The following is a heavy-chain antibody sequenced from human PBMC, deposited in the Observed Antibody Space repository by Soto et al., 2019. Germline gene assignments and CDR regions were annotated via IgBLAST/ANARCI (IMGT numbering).Heavy chain of an antibody. CDR2: IYYSGST. V-gene: IGHV4-59*12. Sequence: KTSDTLSLTFTVSGGSISSYYWSWIRQPPGKGLEWIGYIYYSGSTNYNPSLKSRVTISVDTSKNQFSLKLSSVTAADTAVYYCARDDPWFDPWGQGTLVTVSS. J-gene: IGHJ5*02. CDR1: GGSISSYY. CDR3: ARDDPWFDP.